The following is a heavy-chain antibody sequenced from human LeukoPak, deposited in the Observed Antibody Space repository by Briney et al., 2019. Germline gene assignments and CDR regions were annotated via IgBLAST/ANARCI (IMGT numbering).Heavy chain of an antibody. J-gene: IGHJ4*02. CDR1: GGSISNYY. CDR3: ARVAYDYVWGSYRWFDY. V-gene: IGHV4-4*07. D-gene: IGHD3-16*02. CDR2: IYTSGSV. Sequence: SETLSLTCTVSGGSISNYYWSWIRQPAGKGLEWIGRIYTSGSVNYNPSLKSRVTMSVDTSKNQFSLKLSSVTAADTAVYYCARVAYDYVWGSYRWFDYWGQGTLVTVSS.